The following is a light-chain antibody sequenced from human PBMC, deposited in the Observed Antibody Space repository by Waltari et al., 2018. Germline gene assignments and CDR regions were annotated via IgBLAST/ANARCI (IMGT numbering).Light chain of an antibody. CDR3: MQPLQTPWT. CDR2: LGS. CDR1: QSLLHSNGYYY. V-gene: IGKV2-28*01. J-gene: IGKJ1*01. Sequence: DIVLTHSPLSLPVTPGEPASSSCRPSQSLLHSNGYYYLDWYLQQPGQSPQVLIYLGSNRASGVPDRFSGSGSGTDFTLKISRVEADDVGVYYCMQPLQTPWTFGQGTKVEIK.